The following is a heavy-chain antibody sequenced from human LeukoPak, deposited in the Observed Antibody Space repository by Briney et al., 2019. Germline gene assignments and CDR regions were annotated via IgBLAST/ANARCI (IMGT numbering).Heavy chain of an antibody. Sequence: GGSLRLSCAASGFTFSSYWMQWVRQAPGKGLVWVSRINSDGSSASYADSVKGRFTISRDNAKNTLFLQMNSLSADDTAVYYCTRDIGGRSAYWGQGALVTVSS. V-gene: IGHV3-74*01. CDR3: TRDIGGRSAY. CDR1: GFTFSSYW. J-gene: IGHJ4*02. D-gene: IGHD3-16*01. CDR2: INSDGSSA.